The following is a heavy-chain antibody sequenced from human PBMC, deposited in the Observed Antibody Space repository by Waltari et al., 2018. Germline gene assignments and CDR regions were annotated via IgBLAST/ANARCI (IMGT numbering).Heavy chain of an antibody. J-gene: IGHJ4*02. CDR1: GGSISSSNW. CDR3: AREGYSCLDY. D-gene: IGHD5-18*01. V-gene: IGHV4-4*02. CDR2: IYHSGST. Sequence: QVQLQESGPGLVKPSGTLSLTCAVSGGSISSSNWWRWGRQPPGKGLEWIGEIYHSGSTNYRPSRKSRVTRSVDKSKNQFSRKVSSVTAADTAVYYCAREGYSCLDYWGQGTLVTVSS.